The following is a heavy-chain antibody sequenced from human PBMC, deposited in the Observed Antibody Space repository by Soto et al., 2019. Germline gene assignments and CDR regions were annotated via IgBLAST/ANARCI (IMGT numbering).Heavy chain of an antibody. V-gene: IGHV3-7*01. Sequence: PGGSLRLSCAASGFTFSSYWMSWVRQAPGKGLEWVANIKQDGSEKYYVESVKSRINIYRDNAKNSLYLQMNSLRAEDTAVYYCARDESYYDSSGYPFDYWGQGT. CDR2: IKQDGSEK. J-gene: IGHJ4*02. CDR1: GFTFSSYW. CDR3: ARDESYYDSSGYPFDY. D-gene: IGHD3-22*01.